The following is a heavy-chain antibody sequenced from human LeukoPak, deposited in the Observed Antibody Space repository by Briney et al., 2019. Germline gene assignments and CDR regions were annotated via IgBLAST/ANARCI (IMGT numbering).Heavy chain of an antibody. J-gene: IGHJ4*02. V-gene: IGHV4-34*01. D-gene: IGHD3-22*01. CDR2: INHGGST. CDR3: ARGEKNYYDSSGYHC. CDR1: GGSFSGYY. Sequence: PSETLSLTCALYGGSFSGYYWSWIRQPPGKGLEWIGEINHGGSTNYNPSLKSRVNILVDTSKNPFPLQLSSVTAADTAVYYCARGEKNYYDSSGYHCWGQGTLVTVSS.